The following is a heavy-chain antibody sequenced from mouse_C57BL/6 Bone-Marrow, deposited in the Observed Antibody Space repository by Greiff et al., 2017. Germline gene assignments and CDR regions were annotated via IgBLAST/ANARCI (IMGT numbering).Heavy chain of an antibody. CDR2: IDPNSGGT. D-gene: IGHD2-13*01. CDR1: GYTFTSYC. J-gene: IGHJ3*01. V-gene: IGHV1-72*01. CDR3: ARDRLEVFAY. Sequence: QVQLQQSGAELVKPGASVKLSCKASGYTFTSYCMHWVKQRPGRGLEWIGKIDPNSGGTKYNEKFKSKATLTVDKPNSTGYMQISSLTSEASAVYYCARDRLEVFAYWGQGTLVTVSA.